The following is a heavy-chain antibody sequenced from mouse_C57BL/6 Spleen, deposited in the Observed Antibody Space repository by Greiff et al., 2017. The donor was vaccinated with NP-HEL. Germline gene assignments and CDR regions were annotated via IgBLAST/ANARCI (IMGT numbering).Heavy chain of an antibody. CDR3: ARPLDYYGSSYRYAMDY. CDR2: IYPGSGST. CDR1: GYTFTSYW. J-gene: IGHJ4*01. V-gene: IGHV1-55*01. Sequence: QVQLQQPGAELVKPGASVKMSCKASGYTFTSYWITWVKQRPGQGLEWIGDIYPGSGSTNYNEKFKSKATLTVDTSSSTAYMQLSSLTSEDSAVYYCARPLDYYGSSYRYAMDYWGQGTSVTVSS. D-gene: IGHD1-1*01.